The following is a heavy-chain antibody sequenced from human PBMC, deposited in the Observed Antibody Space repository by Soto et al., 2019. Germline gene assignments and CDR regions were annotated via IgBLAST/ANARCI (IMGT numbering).Heavy chain of an antibody. CDR1: GGSFSGYY. Sequence: SETLSLTCAVYGGSFSGYYWSWIRQHPGKGLEWIGYIYYSGSTYYNPSLKSRVTISVDTPKNQFSLKLSSVTAADTAVYYCARTCLYCGGDFFLWGQGTLVTVSS. V-gene: IGHV4-31*11. CDR2: IYYSGST. J-gene: IGHJ4*02. CDR3: ARTCLYCGGDFFL. D-gene: IGHD2-21*02.